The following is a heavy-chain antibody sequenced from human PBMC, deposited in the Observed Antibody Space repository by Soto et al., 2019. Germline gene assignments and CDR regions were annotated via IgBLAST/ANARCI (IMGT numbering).Heavy chain of an antibody. CDR1: GGTFSSSA. V-gene: IGHV1-69*12. D-gene: IGHD4-4*01. CDR2: IIPLFRTP. J-gene: IGHJ6*02. Sequence: QVQLVQSGAEMKEPGSSVKVSCKTSGGTFSSSAISWLRQAPGHGLEWMGGIIPLFRTPDYAQKFQGRVTIAADESTSTAYMELSSLRSEDTAVYYCARDNDRLQLGGNSYYILNVWGQGTTITVSS. CDR3: ARDNDRLQLGGNSYYILNV.